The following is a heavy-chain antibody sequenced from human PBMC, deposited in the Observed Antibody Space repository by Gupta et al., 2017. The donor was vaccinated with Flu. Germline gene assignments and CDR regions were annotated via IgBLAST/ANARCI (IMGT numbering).Heavy chain of an antibody. CDR3: ARSSNYPHYYYYYYMDV. D-gene: IGHD4-4*01. J-gene: IGHJ6*03. V-gene: IGHV4-61*03. CDR2: VSDTGIS. Sequence: PGKVLECIGSVSDTGISTYNPSLKSRVTVSLDRSVEERVSLKMSAVTAADTAVYFCARSSNYPHYYYYYYMDVWGEGTTVTVSS.